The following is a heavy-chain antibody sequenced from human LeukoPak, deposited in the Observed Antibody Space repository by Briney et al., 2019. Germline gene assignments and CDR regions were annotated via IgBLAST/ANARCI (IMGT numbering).Heavy chain of an antibody. J-gene: IGHJ1*01. CDR2: LNPNRGGE. CDR1: AHTLTLYY. CDR3: ARDFDRSSSQYFQQ. Sequence: SVKVACQAHAHTLTLYYMHWVRPARRQELEWIGWLNPNRGGENYAQKFQGRVTMTSDTSISTAYMELSRLRSDDAAVYYCARDFDRSSSQYFQQWGQGTLVTVSS. D-gene: IGHD6-6*01. V-gene: IGHV1-2*02.